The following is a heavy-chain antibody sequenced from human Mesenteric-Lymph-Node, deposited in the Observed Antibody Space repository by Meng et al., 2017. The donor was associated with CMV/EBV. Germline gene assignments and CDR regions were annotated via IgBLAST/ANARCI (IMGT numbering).Heavy chain of an antibody. D-gene: IGHD6-13*01. Sequence: GGSLRLSCGVSGFTFNTYWMSWVRQAPGKGLEWVANIKEDGSEKHYVDSVKGRFTISRDNAKNSLYLQMNSLRDEDTAVYYCAKDSMVAGAGTGVNYYHYYGMDVWGPGTTVTVSS. CDR1: GFTFNTYW. J-gene: IGHJ6*02. CDR2: IKEDGSEK. V-gene: IGHV3-7*04. CDR3: AKDSMVAGAGTGVNYYHYYGMDV.